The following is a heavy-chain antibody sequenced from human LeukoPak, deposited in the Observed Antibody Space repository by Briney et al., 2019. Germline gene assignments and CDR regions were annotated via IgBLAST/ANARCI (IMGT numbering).Heavy chain of an antibody. Sequence: ASVTVSCKASGYTFTSYGISWVRQAPGQGLEWMGWISAYNGNTNYAQKFQGRVTMTRNTSISTAYMELSSLRSEDTAVYYCARGRVAVAEFYYWGQGTLVTVSS. D-gene: IGHD6-19*01. CDR1: GYTFTSYG. CDR2: ISAYNGNT. J-gene: IGHJ4*02. V-gene: IGHV1-18*01. CDR3: ARGRVAVAEFYY.